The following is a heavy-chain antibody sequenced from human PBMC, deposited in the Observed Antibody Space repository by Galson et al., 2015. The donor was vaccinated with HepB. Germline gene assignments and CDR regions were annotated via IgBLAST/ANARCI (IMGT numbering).Heavy chain of an antibody. D-gene: IGHD2-21*01. Sequence: FLRLACAAPGLTVRSYARSLVRQVPGRGLELVSVVNGNGPSTYCADSVNGRFTTSRDNTKSTLFLQMNILRAEDTAIYHCAKHRSCLTRNCWGPYQSYMDVCGTGTTVTVSS. CDR3: AKHRSCLTRNCWGPYQSYMDV. J-gene: IGHJ6*03. V-gene: IGHV3-23*01. CDR1: GLTVRSYA. CDR2: VNGNGPST.